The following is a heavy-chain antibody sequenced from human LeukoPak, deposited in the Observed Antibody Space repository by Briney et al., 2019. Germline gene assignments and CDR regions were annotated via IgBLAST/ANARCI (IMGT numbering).Heavy chain of an antibody. CDR2: IYTSGST. J-gene: IGHJ4*02. V-gene: IGHV4-4*07. CDR1: GGFISSYY. Sequence: SETLSLPCSVSGGFISSYYWSWIRQPAGKGLGWIGRIYTSGSTNYNPSLKSRVTMSVDTSKNQFSLKLSSVTAADTAVYYCAREAGGQQLGYYWGQGTLVTVSS. D-gene: IGHD6-13*01. CDR3: AREAGGQQLGYY.